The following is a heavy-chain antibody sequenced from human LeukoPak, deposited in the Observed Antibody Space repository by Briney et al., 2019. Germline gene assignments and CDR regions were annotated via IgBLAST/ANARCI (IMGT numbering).Heavy chain of an antibody. D-gene: IGHD1-26*01. J-gene: IGHJ4*02. CDR2: ISSSSSYI. Sequence: GGSLRLSCAASGLPFSNYNMNWARQAPGKGLEWVSSISSSSSYIYYADSVKGRFTISRDNAKNSLYLQMNSLRADDTAVYYCARAISGGYADYWGQGILVTVSS. CDR1: GLPFSNYN. CDR3: ARAISGGYADY. V-gene: IGHV3-21*01.